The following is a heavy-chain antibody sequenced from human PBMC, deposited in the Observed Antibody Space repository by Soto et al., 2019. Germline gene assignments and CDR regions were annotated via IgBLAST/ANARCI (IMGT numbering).Heavy chain of an antibody. Sequence: EVQLLESGGGLVQPGGSLRLSCAASGFTFSSYAMNWVRQAPGKGLEWVSAISGSGGSTYYADSVKGRFTISRDNSKNTLYLQMNSLRAEDTAVYFCARDLDSSGWYYIQHWGQGTLVTVSS. V-gene: IGHV3-23*01. CDR2: ISGSGGST. J-gene: IGHJ1*01. CDR1: GFTFSSYA. CDR3: ARDLDSSGWYYIQH. D-gene: IGHD6-19*01.